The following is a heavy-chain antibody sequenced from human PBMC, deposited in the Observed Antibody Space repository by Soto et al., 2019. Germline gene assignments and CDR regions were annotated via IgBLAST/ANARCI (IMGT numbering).Heavy chain of an antibody. CDR3: ATSYGSGYRAFDY. CDR2: VNPILSMS. CDR1: GDTFSFYT. D-gene: IGHD3-10*01. J-gene: IGHJ4*02. V-gene: IGHV1-69*02. Sequence: QVQLVQSGAELKKPGSSVKVSCKASGDTFSFYTINWVRQAPGLGLEWMGRVNPILSMSNYAQKFQGRVTITADKSTSTAYMERRSLRSEDTAFYYCATSYGSGYRAFDYWGQGALVTVSS.